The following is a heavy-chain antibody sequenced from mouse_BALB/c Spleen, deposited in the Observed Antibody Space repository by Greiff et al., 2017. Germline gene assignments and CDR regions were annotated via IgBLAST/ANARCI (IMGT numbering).Heavy chain of an antibody. CDR1: GFTFSSYA. CDR2: ISSGGSYT. CDR3: ARGGTTAHFDY. Sequence: DVHLVESGGGLVKPGGSLKLSCAASGFTFSSYAMSWVRQSPEKRLEWVAEISSGGSYTYYPDTVTGRFTISRDNAKNTLYLQMSSLRSEDTAMYYCARGGTTAHFDYWGQGTTLTVSS. V-gene: IGHV5-9-4*01. J-gene: IGHJ2*01. D-gene: IGHD1-2*01.